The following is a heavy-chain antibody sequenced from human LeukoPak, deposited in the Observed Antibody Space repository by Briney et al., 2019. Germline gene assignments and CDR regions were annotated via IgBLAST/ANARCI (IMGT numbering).Heavy chain of an antibody. D-gene: IGHD3-9*01. J-gene: IGHJ5*02. CDR2: IRSKAYGGTT. Sequence: PGGSLRLSCTASGFTFGDYAMSWFRQAPGKGLEWVGFIRSKAYGGTTEYAASVKGRFTISRDDSKSIAYLQMNSLKTEDTAVYYCTRETILTLGAPFDPWGQGTLATVSS. CDR3: TRETILTLGAPFDP. V-gene: IGHV3-49*03. CDR1: GFTFGDYA.